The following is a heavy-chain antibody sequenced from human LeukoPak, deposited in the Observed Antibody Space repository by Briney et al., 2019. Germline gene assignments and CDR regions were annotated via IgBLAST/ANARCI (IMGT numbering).Heavy chain of an antibody. CDR1: GFTFSSYA. J-gene: IGHJ4*02. D-gene: IGHD1-26*01. V-gene: IGHV3-23*01. CDR3: AKGGGSYSTPLDY. CDR2: ISGSGGST. Sequence: RPGGSLRLSCAASGFTFSSYAMSWVRQAPGKGLEWVSAISGSGGSTYYADSVKGRFTISRDNSKNTLYLQMNSLRAEDTAVYYCAKGGGSYSTPLDYWGQGTLVTVSS.